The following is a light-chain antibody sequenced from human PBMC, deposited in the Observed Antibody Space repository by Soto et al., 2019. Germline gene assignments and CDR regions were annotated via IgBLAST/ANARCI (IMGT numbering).Light chain of an antibody. CDR3: QQYNDWPWT. CDR2: GAS. J-gene: IGKJ1*01. Sequence: EIVMTQFPATLSVSPGERATLSCRASQSVHSNLAWYQQKPGQAPRLLIYGASTRATGIPARFSGSGSGTESTLTISSLQSADFAVYFCQQYNDWPWTFGQGTKVEI. CDR1: QSVHSN. V-gene: IGKV3-15*01.